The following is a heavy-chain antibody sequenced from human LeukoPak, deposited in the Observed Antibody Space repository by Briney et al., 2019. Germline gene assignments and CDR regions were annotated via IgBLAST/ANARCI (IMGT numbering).Heavy chain of an antibody. CDR3: SRHRTRISHADC. CDR2: IYPGDSDT. D-gene: IGHD2-2*01. J-gene: IGHJ4*02. CDR1: GSRFTSYW. Sequence: GASLQISCKASGSRFTSYWIGGVRPLPGKGLEWMGIIYPGDSDTRYSPSFQGQVTISADKSISTAYLQWSSLKASGTAMYYCSRHRTRISHADCWRQGTLVTVSS. V-gene: IGHV5-51*01.